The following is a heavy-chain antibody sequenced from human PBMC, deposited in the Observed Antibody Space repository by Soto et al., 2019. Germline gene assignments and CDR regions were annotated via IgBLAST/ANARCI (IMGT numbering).Heavy chain of an antibody. D-gene: IGHD4-17*01. V-gene: IGHV3-30-3*01. CDR3: ARTHDYGDYGWYFDY. J-gene: IGHJ4*02. CDR1: GFTFSSYA. Sequence: GGSLRLSCAASGFTFSSYAMHWVRQAPGKGLEWVAVISYDGSNKYYADSVKGRFTISRDNSKNTLYLQMNSLRAEDTAVYYCARTHDYGDYGWYFDYWGQGTLVTVSS. CDR2: ISYDGSNK.